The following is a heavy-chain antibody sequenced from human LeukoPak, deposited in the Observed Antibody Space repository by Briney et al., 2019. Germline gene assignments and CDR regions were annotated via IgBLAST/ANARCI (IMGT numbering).Heavy chain of an antibody. V-gene: IGHV3-21*01. CDR3: APEIYDSSGYPHDAFDI. Sequence: KPGGSLRLSCAASGFTFSSYSMNWVRRAPGKGLEWVSSISSSSSYIYYADSVKGRFTISRDNAKNSLYLQMNSLRAEDTAVYYCAPEIYDSSGYPHDAFDIWGQGTMVTVSS. CDR1: GFTFSSYS. D-gene: IGHD3-22*01. CDR2: ISSSSSYI. J-gene: IGHJ3*02.